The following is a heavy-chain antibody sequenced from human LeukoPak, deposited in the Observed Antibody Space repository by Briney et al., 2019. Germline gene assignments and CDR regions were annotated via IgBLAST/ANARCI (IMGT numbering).Heavy chain of an antibody. D-gene: IGHD4-23*01. J-gene: IGHJ4*02. Sequence: PSETLSLTCTVSGGSISSYYWSWIRQPPGKGLEWIGYIYYSGSTNYNPSLKSRVTISVDTSKNQFSLKLSSVTAADTAVYYCARADYGGNTAYYFDYWGQGTLVTVSS. CDR3: ARADYGGNTAYYFDY. CDR1: GGSISSYY. CDR2: IYYSGST. V-gene: IGHV4-59*12.